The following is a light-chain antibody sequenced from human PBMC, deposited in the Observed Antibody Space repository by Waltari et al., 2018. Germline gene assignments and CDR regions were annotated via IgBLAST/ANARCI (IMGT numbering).Light chain of an antibody. CDR3: HSRDASGVGGS. J-gene: IGLJ2*01. Sequence: SSELTQDPAVSVAMGQTVRITCQGDSLRSYYASWYQQRPGQAPILVMYDKNNRPSGGPDRFSGSSSDNTASLTITGAQAEDEASYYCHSRDASGVGGSFGGGTKLTVL. CDR2: DKN. V-gene: IGLV3-19*01. CDR1: SLRSYY.